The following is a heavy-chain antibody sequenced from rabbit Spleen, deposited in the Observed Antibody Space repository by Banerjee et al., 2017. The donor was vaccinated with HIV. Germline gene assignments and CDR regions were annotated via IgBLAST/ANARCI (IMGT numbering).Heavy chain of an antibody. V-gene: IGHV1S40*01. CDR1: GFSFSAGYY. J-gene: IGHJ3*01. CDR3: ARSADDGWIGLTRLDL. Sequence: QSLEESGGDLVKPGASLTLTCTASGFSFSAGYYMCWVRQAPGKGLEWIACIHAGSSNNIYYATWAKGRFTISKTSSTTVTLQMTSLTAADTATYFCARSADDGWIGLTRLDLWGPGTLVTVS. CDR2: IHAGSSNNI. D-gene: IGHD6-1*01.